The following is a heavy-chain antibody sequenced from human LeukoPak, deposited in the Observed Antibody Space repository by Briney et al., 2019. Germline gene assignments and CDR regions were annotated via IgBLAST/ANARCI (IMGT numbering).Heavy chain of an antibody. V-gene: IGHV4-34*01. CDR1: GGSFSTYY. CDR3: ARRDDYGDY. CDR2: IYHTGST. J-gene: IGHJ4*02. Sequence: PSETLSLTCAVYGGSFSTYYWSWIRQPPGKGLEWIGDIYHTGSTTYSPSLKSRVTISVDTSKKQFSLSLTSVTAADTAVYYCARRDDYGDYWGQGTLVTVSS.